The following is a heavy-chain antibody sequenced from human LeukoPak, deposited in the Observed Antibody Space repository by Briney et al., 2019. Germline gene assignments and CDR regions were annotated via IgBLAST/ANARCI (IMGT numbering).Heavy chain of an antibody. CDR2: ISAYNGNT. Sequence: ASVKVSCKASGYTFTSYGISWVRRAPGQGLEWMGWISAYNGNTNYAQKLQGRVTMTTDTSTSTAYMELRSLRSDDTAVYYCARDRYGVRWFQFDYWGQGTLVTVSS. CDR1: GYTFTSYG. J-gene: IGHJ4*02. D-gene: IGHD3-10*01. V-gene: IGHV1-18*01. CDR3: ARDRYGVRWFQFDY.